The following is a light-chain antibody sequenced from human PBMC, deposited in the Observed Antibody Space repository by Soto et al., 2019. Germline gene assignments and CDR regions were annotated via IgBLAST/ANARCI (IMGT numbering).Light chain of an antibody. J-gene: IGKJ1*01. Sequence: DIQMTQSPSSLSASVGDRVTLTCRASQGINNYLAWYQQKPGKVPKLLIYDASTLQSGVPSRFSGSGSGTDFTLTISSLQPEDVTTYYCQKYNSAPRTFGQGTKVEIK. CDR1: QGINNY. CDR2: DAS. V-gene: IGKV1-27*01. CDR3: QKYNSAPRT.